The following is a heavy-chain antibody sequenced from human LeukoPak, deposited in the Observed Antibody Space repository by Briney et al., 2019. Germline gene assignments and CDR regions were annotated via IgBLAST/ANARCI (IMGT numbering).Heavy chain of an antibody. J-gene: IGHJ6*03. V-gene: IGHV4-34*01. CDR1: GGSFSGYY. CDR2: INHSGST. D-gene: IGHD2-2*01. CDR3: ARTSTGYCSSTSCYHNYYYYYMDV. Sequence: SETLSLTCAVYGGSFSGYYWSWIRQPPGKGLEWIGEINHSGSTNYNPSLKSRVTISVDTSKNQFSLRLSSVTAADTAVYYCARTSTGYCSSTSCYHNYYYYYMDVWGKGTTVIVSS.